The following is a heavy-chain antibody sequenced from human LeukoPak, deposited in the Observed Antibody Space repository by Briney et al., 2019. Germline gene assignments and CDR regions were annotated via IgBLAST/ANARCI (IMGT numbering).Heavy chain of an antibody. V-gene: IGHV4-59*01. CDR2: IYYRGST. CDR3: ARVRRDGYPS. Sequence: SETLSLTCTVPGGSISSYYWSWIRQPPGKGLEWIGYIYYRGSTNYNPSLKSRVTISVDTSKNQFSLKLSSVTAADTAVYYCARVRRDGYPSCGQGTLVTVSS. J-gene: IGHJ4*02. CDR1: GGSISSYY. D-gene: IGHD5-24*01.